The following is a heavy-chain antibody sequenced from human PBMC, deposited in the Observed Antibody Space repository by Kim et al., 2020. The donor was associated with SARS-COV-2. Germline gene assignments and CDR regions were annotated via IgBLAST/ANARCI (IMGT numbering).Heavy chain of an antibody. Sequence: KVQGRVTITADKSTSTAYMELSSLRSEDTAVYYCARDGELGYSSSWYVDNWGQGTLVTVSS. D-gene: IGHD6-13*01. J-gene: IGHJ4*02. V-gene: IGHV1-69*04. CDR3: ARDGELGYSSSWYVDN.